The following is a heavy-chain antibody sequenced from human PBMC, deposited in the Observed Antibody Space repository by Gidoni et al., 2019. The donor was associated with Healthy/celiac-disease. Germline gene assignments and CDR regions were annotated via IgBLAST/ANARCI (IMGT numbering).Heavy chain of an antibody. Sequence: QVQLQQWGAGLLKPSETLSLTCAVYGGSFSGYYWSWIRQPPGKGLEWIGEINHSGSTNYNPSLKSRVTISVDTSKNQFSLKLSSVTAADTAVYYCARRNYYGPRGMDVWGQGTTVTVSS. CDR1: GGSFSGYY. CDR2: INHSGST. J-gene: IGHJ6*02. V-gene: IGHV4-34*01. D-gene: IGHD3-22*01. CDR3: ARRNYYGPRGMDV.